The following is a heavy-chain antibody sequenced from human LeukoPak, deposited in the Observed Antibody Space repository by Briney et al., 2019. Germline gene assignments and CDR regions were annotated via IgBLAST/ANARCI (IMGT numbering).Heavy chain of an antibody. CDR1: GFNFRNYW. CDR3: AAYQSLGF. CDR2: IKQDGSEK. Sequence: GGSLRLSCAASGFNFRNYWMTWVRQAPGKGLEWVAKIKQDGSEKDYVDSVKGRFTISRDNAKNSLYLQMNSLRAEDTAVYYCAAYQSLGFRGQGTLVTVSS. J-gene: IGHJ4*02. D-gene: IGHD2-2*01. V-gene: IGHV3-7*01.